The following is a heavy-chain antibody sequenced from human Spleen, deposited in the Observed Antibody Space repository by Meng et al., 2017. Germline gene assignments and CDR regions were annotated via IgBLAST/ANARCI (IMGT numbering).Heavy chain of an antibody. V-gene: IGHV4-34*01. CDR3: ARGPTTMAHDFDY. J-gene: IGHJ4*02. CDR2: INHSGST. Sequence: HAQLQELGAGLLKPTETLSLTCVVSGASFSDYYWSWIRQPPGKGLEWIGEINHSGSTNYNPSLESRATISVDTSQNNLSLKLSSVTAADSAVYYCARGPTTMAHDFDYWGQGTLVTVSS. D-gene: IGHD4-11*01. CDR1: GASFSDYY.